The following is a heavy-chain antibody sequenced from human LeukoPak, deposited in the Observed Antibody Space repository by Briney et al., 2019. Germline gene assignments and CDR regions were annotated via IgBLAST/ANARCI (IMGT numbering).Heavy chain of an antibody. CDR2: IYYSGST. CDR1: GGSISSYY. Sequence: SETLSLTCTVSGGSISSYYWSWIRQPPGKGLEWIGYIYYSGSTNYNPSLKSRVTISVDTSKNQFSLKLSSVTAADTAVYYCARDGVYCSGGSCNDAFDIWGQGTMDTVSS. V-gene: IGHV4-59*01. CDR3: ARDGVYCSGGSCNDAFDI. D-gene: IGHD2-15*01. J-gene: IGHJ3*02.